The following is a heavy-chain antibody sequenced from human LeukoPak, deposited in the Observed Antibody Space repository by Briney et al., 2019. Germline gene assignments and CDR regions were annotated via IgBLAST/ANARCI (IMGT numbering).Heavy chain of an antibody. D-gene: IGHD3-10*01. J-gene: IGHJ4*02. V-gene: IGHV1-18*01. CDR3: ARSYASWFGELFDY. CDR2: ISAYNGNT. CDR1: GYTFTSYG. Sequence: ASVKVSCKASGYTFTSYGISWVRQAPGQGLEWMGWISAYNGNTNYAQKLQGRVTTTTDTSTSTAYMELRSLRSDDSAVYYCARSYASWFGELFDYWGQGTLVTVSS.